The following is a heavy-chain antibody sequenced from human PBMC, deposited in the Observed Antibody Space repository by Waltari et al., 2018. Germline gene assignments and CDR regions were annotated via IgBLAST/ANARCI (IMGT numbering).Heavy chain of an antibody. CDR1: GYSISSGYS. CDR2: IYHSGST. CDR3: ARDRGSGWYKGPVDY. J-gene: IGHJ4*02. V-gene: IGHV4-38-2*02. Sequence: QVQLQESGPGLVKPSETLSLTCAVSGYSISSGYSWGWIRQPPGKGLEWIGSIYHSGSTYYNPSLKSRVTISVDTSKNQFSLKLSSVTAADTAVYYCARDRGSGWYKGPVDYWGQGTLVTVSS. D-gene: IGHD6-19*01.